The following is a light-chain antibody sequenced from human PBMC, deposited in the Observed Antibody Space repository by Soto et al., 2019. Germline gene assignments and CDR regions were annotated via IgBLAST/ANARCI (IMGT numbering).Light chain of an antibody. J-gene: IGLJ1*01. Sequence: QSALTQPPSVSGSPGQSVTISCTGTSSDIGGYNYVSWYQQLPGKAPKLMIYDVSKRPSGVPDPFSGSNSGNTASLTISGLQAEDEADYYCCSYAGTAHVFGTGTKLTVL. CDR3: CSYAGTAHV. V-gene: IGLV2-11*01. CDR2: DVS. CDR1: SSDIGGYNY.